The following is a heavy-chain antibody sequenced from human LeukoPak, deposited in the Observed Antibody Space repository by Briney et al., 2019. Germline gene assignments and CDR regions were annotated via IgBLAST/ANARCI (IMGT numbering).Heavy chain of an antibody. CDR3: ARVSGGGYYYDSSGYLDY. D-gene: IGHD3-22*01. CDR1: GGTFSSYA. Sequence: SVKVSCKASGGTFSSYAISWVRQAPGQGLEWMGGIIPIFGTANYAQKFQGRVTITTDESTSTAYMELSSLRSEDTAVYYCARVSGGGYYYDSSGYLDYWGQGTLVTVSS. CDR2: IIPIFGTA. J-gene: IGHJ4*02. V-gene: IGHV1-69*05.